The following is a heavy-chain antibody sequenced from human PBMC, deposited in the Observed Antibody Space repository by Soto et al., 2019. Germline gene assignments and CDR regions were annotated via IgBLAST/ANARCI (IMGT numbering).Heavy chain of an antibody. D-gene: IGHD1-26*01. V-gene: IGHV3-30*03. CDR2: TTSDGARI. CDR1: GFAFSTYG. CDR3: ARKNPGREWELPDY. Sequence: QVQLVESGGGVVQPGRFRRLSCAASGFAFSTYGMHWVRQAPGKGLEWVAVTTSDGARINYADSVKGRFTISRDNSRTTLYLQMNSLRIDDTAVYYCARKNPGREWELPDYWGQGTLVTVSS. J-gene: IGHJ4*02.